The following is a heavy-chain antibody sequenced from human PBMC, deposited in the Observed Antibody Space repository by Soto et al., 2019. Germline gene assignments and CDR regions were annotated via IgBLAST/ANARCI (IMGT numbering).Heavy chain of an antibody. J-gene: IGHJ6*02. CDR2: IYYSGST. CDR3: ARVTHHYDILTGYYYYYGMDV. CDR1: GGSISSYY. Sequence: SETLSLTCTVSGGSISSYYWSWIRQPPGKGLKWIGYIYYSGSTNYNPSLKSRVTISVDTSKNQFSLKLSSVTAADTAVYYCARVTHHYDILTGYYYYYGMDVWGQGTTVTVSS. V-gene: IGHV4-59*01. D-gene: IGHD3-9*01.